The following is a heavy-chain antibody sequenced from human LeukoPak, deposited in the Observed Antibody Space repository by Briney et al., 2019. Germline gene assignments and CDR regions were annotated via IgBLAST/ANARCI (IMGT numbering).Heavy chain of an antibody. V-gene: IGHV3-66*02. CDR1: GFTVSSNY. CDR2: IYSGGST. Sequence: GGSLRLSCAASGFTVSSNYMSWVRQAPGKGLEWVSVIYSGGSTYCADSVKGRFTISRDNSKNTLYLQMNSLRAEDAAVYYCARNLDYYYMDVWGKGTTVTVSS. J-gene: IGHJ6*03. CDR3: ARNLDYYYMDV.